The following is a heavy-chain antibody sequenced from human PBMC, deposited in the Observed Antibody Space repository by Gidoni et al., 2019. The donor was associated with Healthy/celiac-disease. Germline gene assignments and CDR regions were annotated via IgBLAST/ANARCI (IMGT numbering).Heavy chain of an antibody. CDR1: GGSISSSSYY. D-gene: IGHD3-22*01. CDR3: GVVVVTSYYFDY. V-gene: IGHV4-39*01. J-gene: IGHJ4*02. Sequence: QLQLQESGPGLVKPSETLSLTCTVSGGSISSSSYYWGWIRQPPGKGLEWIGSIYYRGSTYYNPSLKSRVTISVDTSKNQFSLKLSSVTAADTDVYYCGVVVVTSYYFDYWGQGTLVTVSS. CDR2: IYYRGST.